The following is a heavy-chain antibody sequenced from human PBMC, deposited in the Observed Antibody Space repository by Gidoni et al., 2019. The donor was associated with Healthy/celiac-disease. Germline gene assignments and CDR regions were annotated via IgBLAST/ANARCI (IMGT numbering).Heavy chain of an antibody. V-gene: IGHV4-34*01. D-gene: IGHD5-18*01. Sequence: QVQLQQWGAGLLKPSETLSLTCAVYGGSFRGYYWSGIRQTPGKGLEWIGEINHSGSTNYNPSLKSRVTISVDTSKNQFSLKLSSVTAADTAVYYCARGGDGNTAMLPSTRYDYWGQGTLVTVSS. J-gene: IGHJ4*02. CDR3: ARGGDGNTAMLPSTRYDY. CDR2: INHSGST. CDR1: GGSFRGYY.